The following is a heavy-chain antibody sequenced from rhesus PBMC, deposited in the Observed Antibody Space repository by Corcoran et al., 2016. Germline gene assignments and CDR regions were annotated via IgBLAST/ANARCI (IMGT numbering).Heavy chain of an antibody. D-gene: IGHD1-26*01. CDR1: GFTFSDDY. CDR2: ISNGGGST. J-gene: IGHJ6*01. Sequence: EVQLVEFGGGLAKPGGSLRFSCAASGFTFSDDYMNWVRQASGKVLEWVSRISNGGGSTYYADSVKGRFTISRENTKNTLYLQMDSLRAEDTAVYYCAKDGHNWNYGLDSWGQGVVVTVSS. V-gene: IGHV3-59*01. CDR3: AKDGHNWNYGLDS.